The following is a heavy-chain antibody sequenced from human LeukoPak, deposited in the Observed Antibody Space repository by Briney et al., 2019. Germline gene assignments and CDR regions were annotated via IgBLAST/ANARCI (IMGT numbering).Heavy chain of an antibody. D-gene: IGHD3-9*01. CDR3: ARGFDFSNWFDP. J-gene: IGHJ5*02. CDR1: GGSISSGSYY. Sequence: PSETLSLTCTVSGGSISSGSYYWSWIRQPAGKGLEWIGRIYISGSTNYNPSLKSRVTISVDTSKNQFSLKLSSVTAADTAVYYCARGFDFSNWFDPWGQGTLVTVSS. CDR2: IYISGST. V-gene: IGHV4-61*02.